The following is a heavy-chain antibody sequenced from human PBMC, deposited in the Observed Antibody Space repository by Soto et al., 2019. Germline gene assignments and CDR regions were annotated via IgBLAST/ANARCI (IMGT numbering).Heavy chain of an antibody. CDR1: GYTFTSYA. CDR2: SNAGNGNT. V-gene: IGHV1-3*01. CDR3: ARSRHDSSGYYYGY. Sequence: QVQLVQSGAEVKKPGASVKGSCKASGYTFTSYAMHWVRQAPGQRLEWMGWSNAGNGNTKYSQKFKGRVTITRDTSASTAYMELSSLRSEDTAVYYCARSRHDSSGYYYGYWGQGTLVTVSS. J-gene: IGHJ4*02. D-gene: IGHD3-22*01.